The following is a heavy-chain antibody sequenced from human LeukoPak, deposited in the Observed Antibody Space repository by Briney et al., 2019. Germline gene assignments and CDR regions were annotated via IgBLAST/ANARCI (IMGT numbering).Heavy chain of an antibody. V-gene: IGHV1-46*01. CDR3: ARVGGWYRYFFDY. J-gene: IGHJ4*02. CDR2: ITPSDGST. D-gene: IGHD6-19*01. CDR1: GYTLTNYH. Sequence: GASVKVSCKASGYTLTNYHMHWVRQAPGQGPEWMGMITPSDGSTNYAQKFQGRVTMTRDMSTSTVYMELSSLRSEDTAVYYCARVGGWYRYFFDYWGQGTLLTVSS.